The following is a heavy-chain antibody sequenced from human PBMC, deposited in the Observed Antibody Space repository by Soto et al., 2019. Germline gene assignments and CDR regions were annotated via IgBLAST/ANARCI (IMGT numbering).Heavy chain of an antibody. V-gene: IGHV3-23*01. CDR3: ARHPLVGVVVSPFDY. Sequence: HPGGSLRLSCAASEFSFKDHAMTWVRQAPGKGLEWVSSMSGSGDKTYYADSVKGRFTISRDNSKNTLFLQMNSLRAEDTAVYYSARHPLVGVVVSPFDYWGQGTLVTVSS. CDR1: EFSFKDHA. J-gene: IGHJ4*02. CDR2: MSGSGDKT. D-gene: IGHD2-15*01.